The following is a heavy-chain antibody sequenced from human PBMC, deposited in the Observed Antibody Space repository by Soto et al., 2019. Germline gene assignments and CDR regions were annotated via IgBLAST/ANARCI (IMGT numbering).Heavy chain of an antibody. CDR3: ARGNDNYGDSPPQFSQH. CDR2: IIPMFGTT. D-gene: IGHD4-17*01. V-gene: IGHV1-69*01. CDR1: GGTFTVYT. J-gene: IGHJ1*01. Sequence: QVQLVQSGAEIKKPGSSVKVSCRASGGTFTVYTIIWVRQAPGQGLEWMGGIIPMFGTTDYAQKFQGRVTITAHDSTRPVFMELSSLRSEDTAVYYFARGNDNYGDSPPQFSQHWGQGTLVAVST.